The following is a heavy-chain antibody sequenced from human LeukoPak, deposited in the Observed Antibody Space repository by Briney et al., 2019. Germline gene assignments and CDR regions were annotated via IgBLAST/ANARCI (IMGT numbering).Heavy chain of an antibody. CDR1: GGSISSYY. Sequence: PSETLPLTCTVSGGSISSYYWSWIRQPPGKGLEWIGYIYYSGSTYYNPSLKSRVTISVDTSKNQFSLKLSSVTAADTAVYYCARAYTYYYDSSGYYYSRGYDYWGQGTLVTVSS. V-gene: IGHV4-59*12. D-gene: IGHD3-22*01. CDR2: IYYSGST. CDR3: ARAYTYYYDSSGYYYSRGYDY. J-gene: IGHJ4*02.